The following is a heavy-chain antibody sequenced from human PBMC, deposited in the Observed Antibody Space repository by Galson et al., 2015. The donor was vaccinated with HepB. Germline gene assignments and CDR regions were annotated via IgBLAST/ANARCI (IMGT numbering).Heavy chain of an antibody. Sequence: SVKVSCKASGYTFTSYAMHWVRQAPGQRLEWMGWINAGNGNTKYSQKFQGRVTITRDTSASTAYMELSSLRSEDTAVYYCASWSARLRFWEGFYYYYGMDVWGQGTTVTVSS. CDR2: INAGNGNT. CDR3: ASWSARLRFWEGFYYYYGMDV. CDR1: GYTFTSYA. J-gene: IGHJ6*02. V-gene: IGHV1-3*01. D-gene: IGHD3-3*01.